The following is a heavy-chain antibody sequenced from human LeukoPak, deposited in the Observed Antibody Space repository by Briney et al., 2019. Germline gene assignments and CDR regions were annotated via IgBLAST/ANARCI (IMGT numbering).Heavy chain of an antibody. Sequence: GGSLRLSCAASGFTFSSYGMSWVRQAPGKGLEWVAAISVSGGSTNYADSVKGRFTISRDNSKNTLYLQTNSLRAEDTAVYYCARASVSITGTRGGMDVWGQGATVTVSS. CDR1: GFTFSSYG. CDR2: ISVSGGST. J-gene: IGHJ6*02. V-gene: IGHV3-23*01. D-gene: IGHD1/OR15-1a*01. CDR3: ARASVSITGTRGGMDV.